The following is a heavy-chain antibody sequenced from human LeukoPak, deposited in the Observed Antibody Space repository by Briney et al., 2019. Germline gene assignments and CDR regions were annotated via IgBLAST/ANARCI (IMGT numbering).Heavy chain of an antibody. CDR1: GGTFSSYA. V-gene: IGHV1-69*04. CDR2: IIPILGIA. Sequence: ASVKVSCKASGGTFSSYAISWVRQAPGQGLEWMGRIIPILGIANYAQKLQGRVTITADKSTSTAYMELSSLRSEDTAVYYCVVVAATGAFDIWGQGTMVTVSS. CDR3: VVVAATGAFDI. D-gene: IGHD2-15*01. J-gene: IGHJ3*02.